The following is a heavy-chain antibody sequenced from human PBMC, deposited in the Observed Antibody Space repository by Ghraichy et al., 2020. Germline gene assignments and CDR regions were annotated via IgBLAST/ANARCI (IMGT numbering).Heavy chain of an antibody. V-gene: IGHV1-3*01. Sequence: ASVKVSCKASGYTFTSYAMHWVRQAPGQRLEWMGWIDAGNGNTKYSQKFQGRVTITRDTSASTAYMELSSLRSEDTAVYYCAGAPYYDFWSGYPAHWFDPWGQGTLVTVSS. CDR2: IDAGNGNT. J-gene: IGHJ5*02. CDR3: AGAPYYDFWSGYPAHWFDP. D-gene: IGHD3-3*01. CDR1: GYTFTSYA.